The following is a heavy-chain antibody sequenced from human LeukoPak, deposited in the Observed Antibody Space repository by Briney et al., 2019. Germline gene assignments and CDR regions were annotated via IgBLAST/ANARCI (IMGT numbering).Heavy chain of an antibody. CDR2: IYHSGST. V-gene: IGHV4-38-2*02. D-gene: IGHD5-12*01. CDR3: ARALGGYDSAWFDP. CDR1: GYSISSGYY. J-gene: IGHJ5*02. Sequence: PSETLSLTCTVSGYSISSGYYWGWIRQPPGKGLEWIGSIYHSGSTYYNPSLKSRVTISVDTSKNQFSLKLGSVTAADTAVYYCARALGGYDSAWFDPWGQGTLVTVSS.